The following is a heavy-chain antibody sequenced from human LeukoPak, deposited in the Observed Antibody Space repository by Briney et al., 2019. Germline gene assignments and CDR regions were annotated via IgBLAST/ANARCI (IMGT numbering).Heavy chain of an antibody. CDR2: IYYSGST. V-gene: IGHV4-39*01. D-gene: IGHD3-10*01. Sequence: SETLSLTCTVSGGSISSSSYYWGWIRQPPGKGLEWIGSIYYSGSTYYNPSLKSRVTISVDTSKNQFSLKLSSVTAADTAVYYCARHVGSLHGEASKLMPGADYWGQGTLVTVSS. J-gene: IGHJ4*02. CDR1: GGSISSSSYY. CDR3: ARHVGSLHGEASKLMPGADY.